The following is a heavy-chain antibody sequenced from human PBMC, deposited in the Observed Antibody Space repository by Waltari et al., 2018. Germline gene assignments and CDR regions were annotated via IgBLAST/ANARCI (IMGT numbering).Heavy chain of an antibody. CDR1: GFTFSSYA. Sequence: EVQLVESGGGLVQPGGSLRLSCAASGFTFSSYAMHWVRQAPGKGLEYVSAISSNGGSTYYADSVKGRFTISRDNSKNTLYLQMGSLRAEDMAVYYCARAASGSYGGWYFDLWGRATLVTVSS. J-gene: IGHJ2*01. CDR3: ARAASGSYGGWYFDL. D-gene: IGHD1-26*01. CDR2: ISSNGGST. V-gene: IGHV3-64*07.